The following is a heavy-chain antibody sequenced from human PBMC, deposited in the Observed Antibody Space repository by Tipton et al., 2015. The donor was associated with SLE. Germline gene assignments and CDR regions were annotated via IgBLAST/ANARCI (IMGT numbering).Heavy chain of an antibody. J-gene: IGHJ4*02. Sequence: QSGAEVKKPGASVKVSCKASGYTFTSYGISWVRQAPGQGLEWMGWISAYNGNTNYTQKLQGRVTMTTDTSTSTAYMELRSLRSDDTAVYYCARVGMTYYYDSSGLDYWGQGTLVTVSS. CDR3: ARVGMTYYYDSSGLDY. CDR2: ISAYNGNT. D-gene: IGHD3-22*01. V-gene: IGHV1-18*01. CDR1: GYTFTSYG.